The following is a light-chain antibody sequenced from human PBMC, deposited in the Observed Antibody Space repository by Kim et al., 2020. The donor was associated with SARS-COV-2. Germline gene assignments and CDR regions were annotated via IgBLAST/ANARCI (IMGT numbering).Light chain of an antibody. Sequence: PITISCTGTSSDVGSYDYVSWYQQHPGKAPKLMIYAVSNRPSGVSNRFSGSKSANTASLTISGLQAEDEADYYCSSYTRSSTNYVFGTGTKVTVL. CDR3: SSYTRSSTNYV. V-gene: IGLV2-14*03. CDR1: SSDVGSYDY. J-gene: IGLJ1*01. CDR2: AVS.